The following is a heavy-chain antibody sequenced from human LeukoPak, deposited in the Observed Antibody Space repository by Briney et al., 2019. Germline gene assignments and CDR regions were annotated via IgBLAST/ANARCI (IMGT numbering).Heavy chain of an antibody. Sequence: GGSLRLSCAASEFTFSSYAMNWVRQAPGKGLEWVSAISGSGGSTYYAVSVKGRFTISRDNSKNTLYLQMNSLRAEDTAVYYCATTLHSGYYDLYWGQGTLVTVSS. D-gene: IGHD3-22*01. CDR1: EFTFSSYA. CDR2: ISGSGGST. J-gene: IGHJ4*02. CDR3: ATTLHSGYYDLY. V-gene: IGHV3-23*01.